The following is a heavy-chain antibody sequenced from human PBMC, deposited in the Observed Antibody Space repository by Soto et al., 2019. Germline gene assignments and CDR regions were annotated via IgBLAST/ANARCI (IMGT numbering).Heavy chain of an antibody. D-gene: IGHD3-10*01. CDR3: ARYITMVRGVPVGVYYYYGMDV. V-gene: IGHV4-61*01. Sequence: PSETLSLTCTVSGGSVSSGSYYWSWIRQPPGKGLEWIGYIYYSGSTNYNPSLKSRVTISVDTSKNQFSLKLSSVTAADTAVYYCARYITMVRGVPVGVYYYYGMDVWGQGTTVTVSS. J-gene: IGHJ6*02. CDR1: GGSVSSGSYY. CDR2: IYYSGST.